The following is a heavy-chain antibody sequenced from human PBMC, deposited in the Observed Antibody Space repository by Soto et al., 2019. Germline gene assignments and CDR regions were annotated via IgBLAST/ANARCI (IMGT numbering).Heavy chain of an antibody. CDR2: IYSGGNT. Sequence: DVQVVESGGGLVLPGGSLRLSCAASGFTVSTSRVSWFRQSPGKGLEWVSVIYSGGNTYYADSVKGRFTISRDNSQNTLYIQMNSLSAEDTAVYYCARERRGDGNAELWGQGTLVTVSS. D-gene: IGHD1-7*01. CDR1: GFTVSTSR. CDR3: ARERRGDGNAEL. V-gene: IGHV3-66*01. J-gene: IGHJ4*02.